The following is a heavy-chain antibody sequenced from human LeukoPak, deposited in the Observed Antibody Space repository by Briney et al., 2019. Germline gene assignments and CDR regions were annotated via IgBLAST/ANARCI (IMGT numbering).Heavy chain of an antibody. D-gene: IGHD2-21*01. CDR2: ISGSSNYI. J-gene: IGHJ4*02. Sequence: GGSLRLSCAASGFTFSTYTLNWVRQAPGKGLEWVSSISGSSNYIYYADSVKGRFTISRDNAKNSLYLQMNSLRAEDTAVYYCVRDVWGDRDSYFDYWGQGTLVTVSS. V-gene: IGHV3-21*01. CDR3: VRDVWGDRDSYFDY. CDR1: GFTFSTYT.